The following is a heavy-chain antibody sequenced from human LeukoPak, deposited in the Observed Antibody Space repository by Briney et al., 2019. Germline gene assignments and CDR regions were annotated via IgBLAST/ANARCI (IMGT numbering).Heavy chain of an antibody. V-gene: IGHV3-21*01. CDR2: ISSSSSSI. J-gene: IGHJ5*02. CDR1: GFTFSSYS. Sequence: PGGSLRLSCAASGFTFSSYSMNWVRQAPGKGLEWVSSISSSSSSIYYAASVKGRFTISRDNAKNSLYLQMNSLRAEDTAVYYCARDFPGFDPWGQGTLVTVSS. CDR3: ARDFPGFDP.